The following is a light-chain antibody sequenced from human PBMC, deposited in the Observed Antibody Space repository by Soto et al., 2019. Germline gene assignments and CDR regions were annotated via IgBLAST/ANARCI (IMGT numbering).Light chain of an antibody. CDR2: VAS. CDR3: QQYSDSPLT. J-gene: IGKJ4*01. V-gene: IGKV3-20*01. CDR1: QSVSSDY. Sequence: EIVLTQSPGTLSLSPGERATLSCRASQSVSSDYLAWYQLKPGQAPRLLIHVASTRATGTPDRFSGSGSGTDFTLIISRLEPEDFAVYYCQQYSDSPLTFGGGTKVEIK.